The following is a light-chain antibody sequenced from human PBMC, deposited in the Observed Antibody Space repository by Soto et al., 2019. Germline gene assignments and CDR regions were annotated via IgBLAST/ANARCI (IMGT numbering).Light chain of an antibody. CDR2: GAS. V-gene: IGKV3-20*01. J-gene: IGKJ2*01. CDR1: QSVSTNY. Sequence: EIVLVQSPGTLSLSPGARATLSCRASQSVSTNYLAWYQQKPGQAPRLLIYGASSRATGVPDRFSGSGTGTDFSLTITRLEPEDFAVYYCQQYGVSPLMFTFGQGTKVGVK. CDR3: QQYGVSPLMFT.